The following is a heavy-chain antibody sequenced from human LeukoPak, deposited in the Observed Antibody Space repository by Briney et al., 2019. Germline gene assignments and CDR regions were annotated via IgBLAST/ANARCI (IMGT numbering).Heavy chain of an antibody. Sequence: ASETLSLTCTVSGGSISSGDYYWNWIRQPPGKGLEWIGYIYYSGSTYYNPSLKSRVTISVDTSKNQFSLKLSSVTAADTAVYYCARGGGYSYGYYFDYWGQGTLVTVSS. CDR1: GGSISSGDYY. D-gene: IGHD5-18*01. CDR3: ARGGGYSYGYYFDY. V-gene: IGHV4-30-4*01. CDR2: IYYSGST. J-gene: IGHJ4*02.